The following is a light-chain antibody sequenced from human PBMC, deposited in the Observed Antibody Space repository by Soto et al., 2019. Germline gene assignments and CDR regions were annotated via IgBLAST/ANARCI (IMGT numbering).Light chain of an antibody. CDR2: GNS. CDR1: SSNIGAGYD. V-gene: IGLV1-40*01. J-gene: IGLJ2*01. Sequence: QSVLTQPPSVSGAPGQMVTISCTGSSSNIGAGYDVHWYQQLPGTAPKLLIYGNSNRPSGVPDRFSGSKSGTSASLAITGLQAEDEADYYCQSYDSSLSGCVFGGGTKLTVL. CDR3: QSYDSSLSGCV.